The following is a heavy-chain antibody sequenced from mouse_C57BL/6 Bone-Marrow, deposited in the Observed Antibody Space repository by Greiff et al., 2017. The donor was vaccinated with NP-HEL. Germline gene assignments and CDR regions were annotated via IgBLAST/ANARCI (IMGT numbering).Heavy chain of an antibody. V-gene: IGHV1-76*01. Sequence: QVQLKQSGAELVRPGASVKLSCKASGYTFTDYYINWVKQRPGQGLEWIARIYPGSGNTYYNEKFKGKATLTAEKSSSTAYMQLSSLTSEDSAVYFCARNENWDVSDYAMGYWGQGTSVTVSS. D-gene: IGHD4-1*01. CDR2: IYPGSGNT. CDR1: GYTFTDYY. J-gene: IGHJ4*01. CDR3: ARNENWDVSDYAMGY.